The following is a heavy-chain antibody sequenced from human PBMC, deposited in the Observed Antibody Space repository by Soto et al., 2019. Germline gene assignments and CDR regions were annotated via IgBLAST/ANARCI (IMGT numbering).Heavy chain of an antibody. CDR2: IIPIFGTA. CDR1: GGTFSSYA. J-gene: IGHJ6*02. Sequence: SVKVSCRASGGTFSSYAISWVRQAPGQGLEWMGGIIPIFGTANYAQKFQGRVTITADESTSTAYMELSSLRSEDTAVYYCESGGSCSSTCCYGSYYSGLDVSGQGPTVTVSS. V-gene: IGHV1-69*13. D-gene: IGHD2-2*01. CDR3: ESGGSCSSTCCYGSYYSGLDV.